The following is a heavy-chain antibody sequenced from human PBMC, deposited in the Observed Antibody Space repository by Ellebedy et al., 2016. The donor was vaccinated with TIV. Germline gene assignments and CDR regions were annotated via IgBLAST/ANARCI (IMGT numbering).Heavy chain of an antibody. Sequence: PGGSLRLSCAASGFTFSNYWLSWVRQAPGKGLEWVANIKLDGTWKSYVDSVKGRFTFSRDNSKSSLYLQMNSLRAEDTAVYSCARVKVGSFDLWGLGALVTGSS. CDR1: GFTFSNYW. CDR3: ARVKVGSFDL. D-gene: IGHD2-2*03. J-gene: IGHJ4*02. V-gene: IGHV3-7*01. CDR2: IKLDGTWK.